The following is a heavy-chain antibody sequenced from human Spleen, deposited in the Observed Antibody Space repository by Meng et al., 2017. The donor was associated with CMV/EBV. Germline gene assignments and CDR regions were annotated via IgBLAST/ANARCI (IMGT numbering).Heavy chain of an antibody. Sequence: GGSLRLSCAASGFTFSDYYMSWIRQAPGKGLEWVSYISSSGNIIYYADSVKGRFTISRDNAKNSLYLQMNSLGVEDTGLYFCAKDQLRYCSNGLCSYFDSWGQGTLVTVSS. CDR3: AKDQLRYCSNGLCSYFDS. CDR2: ISSSGNII. D-gene: IGHD2-8*01. V-gene: IGHV3-11*04. J-gene: IGHJ4*02. CDR1: GFTFSDYY.